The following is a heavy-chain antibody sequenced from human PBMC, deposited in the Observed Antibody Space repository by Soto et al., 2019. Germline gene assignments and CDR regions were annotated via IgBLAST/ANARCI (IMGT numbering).Heavy chain of an antibody. CDR3: ARLLEDYDSSGYPDY. CDR2: IVPIFGTA. CDR1: GGTFSSYA. V-gene: IGHV1-69*13. J-gene: IGHJ4*02. D-gene: IGHD3-22*01. Sequence: GASVKVSCKASGGTFSSYAISWVRQAPGQGLEWMGGIVPIFGTANYAQKFQGRVTITADESTSTAYMELSSLRSEDTAVYYCARLLEDYDSSGYPDYWGQGTLVTVSS.